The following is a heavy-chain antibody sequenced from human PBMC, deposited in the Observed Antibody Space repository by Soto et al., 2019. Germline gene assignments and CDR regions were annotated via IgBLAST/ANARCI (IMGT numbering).Heavy chain of an antibody. CDR3: AIAYFDILPGFFGVY. J-gene: IGHJ4*02. CDR1: GFTFSNYA. D-gene: IGHD3-9*01. Sequence: VQLLESGGGLVQPGGSLRLSCAASGFTFSNYAMSWVRQAPGKGLEWVSGMSNSGSRTYYADSVKGRFIISRDHSKNTLYLQMNSLTPEDSAVYYCAIAYFDILPGFFGVYWFQGTLGSVSS. CDR2: MSNSGSRT. V-gene: IGHV3-23*01.